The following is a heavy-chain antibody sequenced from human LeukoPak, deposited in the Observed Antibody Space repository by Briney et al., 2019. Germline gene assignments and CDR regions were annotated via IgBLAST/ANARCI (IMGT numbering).Heavy chain of an antibody. CDR3: ARLVRITFGGVISSPWGFDY. D-gene: IGHD3-16*02. Sequence: SETLSLTCTVSGGSISSYYWSWIRQPPGKGLEWIGYIYYSGSTNYNPSLKSRVTISVDTSKNQFSLKLSSVTAADTAVYYCARLVRITFGGVISSPWGFDYWGQGTLVTVSS. CDR2: IYYSGST. CDR1: GGSISSYY. J-gene: IGHJ4*02. V-gene: IGHV4-59*08.